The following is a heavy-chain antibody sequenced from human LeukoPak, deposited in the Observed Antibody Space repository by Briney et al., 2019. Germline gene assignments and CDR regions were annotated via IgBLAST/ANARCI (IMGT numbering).Heavy chain of an antibody. CDR1: GYTFTSYY. Sequence: ASVKVSCKASGYTFTSYYMHWVRQAPGQGLEWMGIINPSGGSTSYAQKFQGRVTMTRDTSTSTVYMELSSLRSEDTAVYYCARSGPMGYDILTGYYEYGFDYWGQGTLVTVSS. J-gene: IGHJ4*02. V-gene: IGHV1-46*01. CDR3: ARSGPMGYDILTGYYEYGFDY. CDR2: INPSGGST. D-gene: IGHD3-9*01.